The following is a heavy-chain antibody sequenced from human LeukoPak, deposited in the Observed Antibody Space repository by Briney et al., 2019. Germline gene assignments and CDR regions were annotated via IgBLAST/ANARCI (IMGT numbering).Heavy chain of an antibody. Sequence: GGSLRLSCAASGFTFSDYYMSWIRQAPGKGLEWVSYITSSTSYTSYADSVKGRFTISRDNAKNSLYLQMNSLGAEDTAVYYCARVHYYGSGSYFPLDYWGQGTLVTVS. V-gene: IGHV3-11*05. CDR2: ITSSTSYT. J-gene: IGHJ4*02. CDR1: GFTFSDYY. D-gene: IGHD3-10*01. CDR3: ARVHYYGSGSYFPLDY.